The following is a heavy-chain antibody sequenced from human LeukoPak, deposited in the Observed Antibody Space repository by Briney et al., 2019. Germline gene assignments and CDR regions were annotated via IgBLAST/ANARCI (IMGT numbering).Heavy chain of an antibody. CDR3: ARIIAGRLDY. CDR2: MYYSGST. J-gene: IGHJ4*02. D-gene: IGHD6-6*01. Sequence: SETLSLTCTVSGXSISSDSGSWIRQAPGKGLEWIGDMYYSGSTNYDPSLKSRISISVDPSKNHFSLKLSSVTAADTAVYYCARIIAGRLDYWGQGTLVTVSS. CDR1: GXSISSDS. V-gene: IGHV4-59*01.